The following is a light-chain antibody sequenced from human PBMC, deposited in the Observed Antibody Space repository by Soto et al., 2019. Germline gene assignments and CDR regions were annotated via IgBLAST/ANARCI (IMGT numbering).Light chain of an antibody. Sequence: DVVMTQTPLSLSVTPGQPASISCKSSQSLLHSTGETFLFWYLQKPGQSPQLLIYEVSTRVSGVPDRLSGSGSGTDFTLEISRVETDDVGIYYCMQSTQRPTTFGQGTRLGIE. CDR2: EVS. J-gene: IGKJ5*01. CDR1: QSLLHSTGETF. V-gene: IGKV2D-29*02. CDR3: MQSTQRPTT.